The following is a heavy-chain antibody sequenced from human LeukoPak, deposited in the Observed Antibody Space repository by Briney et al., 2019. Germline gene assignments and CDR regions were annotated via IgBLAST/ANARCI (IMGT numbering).Heavy chain of an antibody. CDR3: ARHIRYLNAFDI. J-gene: IGHJ3*02. CDR1: GYTFTSYG. V-gene: IGHV1-18*01. D-gene: IGHD3-9*01. CDR2: ISAYNGNT. Sequence: HEASVKVSCKASGYTFTSYGISWVRQAPGQGLEWMGWISAYNGNTNYAQKLQGRVTMTTDTSTSTAYMERRGLRSDDTAVYYCARHIRYLNAFDIWGQGTMVTVSS.